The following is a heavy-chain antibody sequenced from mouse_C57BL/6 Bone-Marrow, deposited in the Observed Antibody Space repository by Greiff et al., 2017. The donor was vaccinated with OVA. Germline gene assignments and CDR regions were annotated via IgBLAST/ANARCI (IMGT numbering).Heavy chain of an antibody. D-gene: IGHD1-1*01. CDR3: ARENYYGSSYWYFDV. CDR2: IDPSDSYT. J-gene: IGHJ1*03. CDR1: GYTFTSYW. Sequence: QVQLQQPGAELVMPGASVKLSCKASGYTFTSYWMHWVKQRPGQGLEWIGEIDPSDSYTNYNQKFKGKSTLTVDKSSSTAYMQLSSLTSEDSAVYYWARENYYGSSYWYFDVWGTGTTVTVSS. V-gene: IGHV1-69*01.